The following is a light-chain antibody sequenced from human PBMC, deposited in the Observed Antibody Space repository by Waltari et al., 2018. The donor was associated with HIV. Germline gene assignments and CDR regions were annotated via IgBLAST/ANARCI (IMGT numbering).Light chain of an antibody. Sequence: QSALTQPASVSGSPGQSITISCTGTSSDVGSYNLVSWYQQHPGKAPKLMIYEGSKRPSGVSNRFSGSKSGNTAALTISGLQAKDEADYYCCSDAGRTVVFGAGTNLTVL. J-gene: IGLJ2*01. V-gene: IGLV2-23*01. CDR3: CSDAGRTVV. CDR2: EGS. CDR1: SSDVGSYNL.